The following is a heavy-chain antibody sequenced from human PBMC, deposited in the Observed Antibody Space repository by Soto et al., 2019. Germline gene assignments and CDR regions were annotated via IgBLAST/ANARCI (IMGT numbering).Heavy chain of an antibody. CDR3: TGHGFWRGYYTLDH. CDR1: GFTFSNAW. J-gene: IGHJ4*02. CDR2: IKSKTDGGTT. Sequence: GSLSLSCAASGFTFSNAWMSWVRQAPGKGLEWDGRIKSKTDGGTTDYAAPVKGRFTISRDESKHTLYLQMNSLKTEDTAVYYCTGHGFWRGYYTLDHWGQGTLVTVSS. V-gene: IGHV3-15*01. D-gene: IGHD3-3*01.